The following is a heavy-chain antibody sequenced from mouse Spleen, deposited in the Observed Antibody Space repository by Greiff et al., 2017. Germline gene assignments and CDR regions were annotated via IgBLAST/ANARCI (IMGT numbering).Heavy chain of an antibody. J-gene: IGHJ2*01. CDR3: ARKGRYYSNYEYYFDY. V-gene: IGHV1-55*01. Sequence: QVQLKQPGAELVKPGASVKMSCKASGYTFTSYWITWVKQRPGQGLEWIGDIYPGSGSTNYNEKFKSKATLTVDTSSSTAYMQLSSLTSEDSAVYYCARKGRYYSNYEYYFDYWGQGTTLTVSS. CDR1: GYTFTSYW. CDR2: IYPGSGST. D-gene: IGHD2-5*01.